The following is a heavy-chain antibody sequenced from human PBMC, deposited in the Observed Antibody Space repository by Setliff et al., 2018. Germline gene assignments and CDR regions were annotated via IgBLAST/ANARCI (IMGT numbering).Heavy chain of an antibody. J-gene: IGHJ4*02. CDR2: IYTSGST. CDR3: ARGIITMVRGVITFSYYFDY. V-gene: IGHV4-4*07. D-gene: IGHD3-10*01. Sequence: SETLSLTCTVSGGSTSSYYWSWIRQPAGKGLEWIGRIYTSGSTNYNPSLKSRVTMSVDTSKNQFSLKLSSVTAADTAVYYCARGIITMVRGVITFSYYFDYWGRGTLVTVSS. CDR1: GGSTSSYY.